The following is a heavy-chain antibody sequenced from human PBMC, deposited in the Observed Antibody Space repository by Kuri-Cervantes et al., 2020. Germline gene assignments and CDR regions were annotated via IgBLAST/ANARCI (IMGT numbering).Heavy chain of an antibody. V-gene: IGHV3-30*02. D-gene: IGHD5-18*01. J-gene: IGHJ4*03. CDR2: IRYDGSNK. CDR3: APSRGIQLWSPLLFDY. Sequence: GESLKISCAASGFTFSSYGIHWVRQAPGKGLEWMAFIRYDGSNKYYADSVRGRFTISRDNSKNTLYLQMNSLRGEDTAVYYCAPSRGIQLWSPLLFDYWGKGTTVTVSS. CDR1: GFTFSSYG.